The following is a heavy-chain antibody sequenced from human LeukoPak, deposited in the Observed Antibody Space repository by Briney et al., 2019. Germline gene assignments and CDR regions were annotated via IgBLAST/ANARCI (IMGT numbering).Heavy chain of an antibody. J-gene: IGHJ5*02. D-gene: IGHD2-8*01. CDR3: ARRDSIVLMMYRGANWFDP. CDR1: GGSFSGYY. CDR2: INHSGST. V-gene: IGHV4-34*01. Sequence: SETLSLTCAVYGGSFSGYYWSWIRQPPGKGLEWIGEINHSGSTNYNPSLKSRVTISVDTSKNQFSLKLSSVTAADTAVYYCARRDSIVLMMYRGANWFDPWGQGTLVTVSS.